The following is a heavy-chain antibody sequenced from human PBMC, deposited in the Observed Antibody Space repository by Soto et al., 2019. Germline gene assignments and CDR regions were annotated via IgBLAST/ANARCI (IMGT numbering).Heavy chain of an antibody. J-gene: IGHJ4*02. V-gene: IGHV3-30*18. CDR3: AKDYCSGGSCYSLFDY. D-gene: IGHD2-15*01. Sequence: QVQLVESGGGVVQPGRSLRLSCAASGFTFSSYGMHWVRQAPGKGLEWVAVISYDGSNKYYADSVKGRFTISRDNSKNTLYLQMNSLRAADTAVYYCAKDYCSGGSCYSLFDYWGQGTLVTVSS. CDR2: ISYDGSNK. CDR1: GFTFSSYG.